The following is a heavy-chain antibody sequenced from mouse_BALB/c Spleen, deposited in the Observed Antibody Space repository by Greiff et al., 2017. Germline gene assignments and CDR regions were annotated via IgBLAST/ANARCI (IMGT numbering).Heavy chain of an antibody. CDR3: AREGDGYPYYAMDY. CDR1: GYSITSDYA. J-gene: IGHJ4*01. D-gene: IGHD2-3*01. V-gene: IGHV3-2*02. CDR2: ISYSGST. Sequence: EVKLQESGPGLVKPSQSLSLTCTVTGYSITSDYAWNWNRQFPGNKLEWMGYISYSGSTSYNPSLKSRISITRDTSKNQFFLQLNSVTTEDTATYYCAREGDGYPYYAMDYWGQGTSVTVSS.